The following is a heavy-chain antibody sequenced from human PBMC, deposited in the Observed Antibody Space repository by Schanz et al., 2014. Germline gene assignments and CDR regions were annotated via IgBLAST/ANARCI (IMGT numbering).Heavy chain of an antibody. CDR2: MNPNSGTT. D-gene: IGHD3-16*01. CDR1: GYTLTNFD. CDR3: VRWGEFQLLNWFDT. Sequence: QVQLVQSGAEVKKPGASVKVSCKASGYTLTNFDINWVRQAPGQGLEWMGWMNPNSGTTGYAQKFKGRVTMTRNTSTSTAYMELNRLKPDDTAVYYCVRWGEFQLLNWFDTWGQGTLVTVSS. V-gene: IGHV1-8*01. J-gene: IGHJ5*02.